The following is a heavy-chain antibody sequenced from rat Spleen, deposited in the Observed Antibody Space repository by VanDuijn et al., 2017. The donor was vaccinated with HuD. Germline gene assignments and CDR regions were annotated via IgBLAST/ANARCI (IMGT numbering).Heavy chain of an antibody. D-gene: IGHD1-5*01. CDR1: GFSLTTNS. CDR3: ATSNRYNPYNWFAF. Sequence: VQLKESGPGLVQPSQTLSLTCTVSGFSLTTNSVHWVRQPPGKGLEGMGVIWTGGTTAYNSLLKSRLSITRDISKNQVFLKMNSLQTEDTATYYCATSNRYNPYNWFAFWGQGTLVTVSS. V-gene: IGHV2S63*01. CDR2: IWTGGTT. J-gene: IGHJ3*01.